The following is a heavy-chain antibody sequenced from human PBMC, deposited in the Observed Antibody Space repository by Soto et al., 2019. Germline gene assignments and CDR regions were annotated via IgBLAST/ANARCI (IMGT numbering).Heavy chain of an antibody. Sequence: EVQLVESGGVVVQPGGSLRLSCAASGFTFDDYTMHWVRQAPGKSLELVSIISWDGGKIYYADSVKGRFTISRDNSKNSLHLQMNSLTTEDSASYYCAKDRAAVTGAYYYYAMDVWGQGTTVTVSS. V-gene: IGHV3-43*01. J-gene: IGHJ6*02. CDR3: AKDRAAVTGAYYYYAMDV. D-gene: IGHD6-19*01. CDR2: ISWDGGKI. CDR1: GFTFDDYT.